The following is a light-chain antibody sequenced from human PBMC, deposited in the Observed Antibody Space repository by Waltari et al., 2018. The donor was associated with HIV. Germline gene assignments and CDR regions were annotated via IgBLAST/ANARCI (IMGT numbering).Light chain of an antibody. CDR3: QQYNNWPQT. V-gene: IGKV3-15*01. Sequence: ELVMTQSPATLSVSPGESATLSCRASQTVSTTLAWYQQKPGQAPRLLIFGASNRATGIPARFSGSGSGTEFTLTISSLQSEDFAVYYCQQYNNWPQTFGQGTNLEIK. CDR1: QTVSTT. CDR2: GAS. J-gene: IGKJ2*01.